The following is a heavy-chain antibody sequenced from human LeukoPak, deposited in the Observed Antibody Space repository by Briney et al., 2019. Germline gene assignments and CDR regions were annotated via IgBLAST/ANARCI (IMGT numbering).Heavy chain of an antibody. CDR1: GGSISSGDSY. CDR2: IYYSGST. V-gene: IGHV4-30-4*01. Sequence: PSETLSLTCTVSGGSISSGDSYWSWIRQPPGKGLEWIGYIYYSGSTYYNPSLKSRVTISVDTSKNQFSLKLSSVTAADTAVYYCARSLVTRITFDYWGQGTLVTVSS. CDR3: ARSLVTRITFDY. D-gene: IGHD2-21*02. J-gene: IGHJ4*02.